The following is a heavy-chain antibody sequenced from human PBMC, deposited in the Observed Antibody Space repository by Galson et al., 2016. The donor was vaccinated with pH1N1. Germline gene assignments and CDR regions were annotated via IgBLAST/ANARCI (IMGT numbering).Heavy chain of an antibody. J-gene: IGHJ4*02. CDR3: TRQDSSGLYYFAK. Sequence: PALVKPTQTLTLTCTFSGFSLHTNGVGVGWIRQPPGKALEWLALIYWNDDKFYNTSLKTRLSISKDTSKNQVVLTMTNMDPVDTATYYCTRQDSSGLYYFAKWGQGTLVIVSS. D-gene: IGHD3-16*01. CDR1: GFSLHTNGVG. CDR2: IYWNDDK. V-gene: IGHV2-5*01.